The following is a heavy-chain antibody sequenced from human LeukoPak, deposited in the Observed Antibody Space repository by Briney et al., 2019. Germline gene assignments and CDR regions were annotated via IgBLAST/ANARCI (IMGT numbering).Heavy chain of an antibody. Sequence: PSQTLSLTCAVSGGSISSGGYSWSWIRQLPGKGLEWIGYIYHSGSTYYNPSLKSRVTISVDRSKNQFSLKLSSVTAADTAVYYCARAAADYYYYYGMDVWGQGTTVTVSS. J-gene: IGHJ6*02. CDR2: IYHSGST. CDR1: GGSISSGGYS. V-gene: IGHV4-30-2*01. CDR3: ARAAADYYYYYGMDV. D-gene: IGHD6-13*01.